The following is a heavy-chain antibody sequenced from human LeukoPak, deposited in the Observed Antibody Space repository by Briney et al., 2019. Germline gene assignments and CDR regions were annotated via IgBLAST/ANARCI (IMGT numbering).Heavy chain of an antibody. D-gene: IGHD6-19*01. V-gene: IGHV3-15*07. J-gene: IGHJ4*02. Sequence: PGGSLRLSCAASGFTSSNVWMNWVRQAPGKGLEWVGRIRSKTHGEAIDYAAPVRGRFTISRDDSKNTLYLQLNSLKTEDTAVYYCVIEVIIAVTGNDYWGQGSLVTVSS. CDR2: IRSKTHGEAI. CDR3: VIEVIIAVTGNDY. CDR1: GFTSSNVW.